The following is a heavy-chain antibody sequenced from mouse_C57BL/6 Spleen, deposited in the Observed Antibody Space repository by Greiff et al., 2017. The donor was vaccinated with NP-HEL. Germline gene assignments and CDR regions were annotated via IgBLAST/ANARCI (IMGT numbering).Heavy chain of an antibody. CDR2: INPNNGGT. V-gene: IGHV1-26*01. J-gene: IGHJ4*01. CDR1: GYTFTDYY. D-gene: IGHD2-4*01. Sequence: VQLQQSGPELVKPGASVKISCKASGYTFTDYYMNWVKQSHGKSLEWIGDINPNNGGTSYNQKFKGKATLTVDKSSSTAYMELRSLTSEDSAVYYCARNYDGGGYYYAMDYWGQGTSVTVSS. CDR3: ARNYDGGGYYYAMDY.